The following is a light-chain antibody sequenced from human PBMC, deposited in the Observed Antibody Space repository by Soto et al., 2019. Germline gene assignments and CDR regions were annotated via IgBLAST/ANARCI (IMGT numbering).Light chain of an antibody. CDR3: QQYNTYST. CDR1: QNIRNY. V-gene: IGKV1-39*01. J-gene: IGKJ5*01. CDR2: AAS. Sequence: DIQMTQSPSSLSASVGDRVTITCRASQNIRNYLNWYQQRPGKTPNLLVYAASNLRSGVPSRFSGSGSGTLFTLTITTLQPEDFATYYCQQYNTYSTFGQGTRLEIK.